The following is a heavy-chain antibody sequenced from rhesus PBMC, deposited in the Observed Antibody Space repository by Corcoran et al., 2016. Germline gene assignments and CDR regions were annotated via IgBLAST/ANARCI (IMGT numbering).Heavy chain of an antibody. J-gene: IGHJ4*01. Sequence: EVQLVQSGAEVKRPGESLKISCKTSGYSFTSYWISWVRQMPGKGLEWRAAINPCDSDTRYSPSFQGPVTISADKSISTAYLQWSRLKASDTATYYCARGYKWNQGLGYWGQGVLVTVSS. V-gene: IGHV5-2*01. D-gene: IGHD1-26*01. CDR2: INPCDSDT. CDR3: ARGYKWNQGLGY. CDR1: GYSFTSYW.